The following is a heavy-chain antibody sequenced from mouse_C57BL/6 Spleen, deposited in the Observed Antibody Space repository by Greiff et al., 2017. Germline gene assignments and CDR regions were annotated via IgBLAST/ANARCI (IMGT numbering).Heavy chain of an antibody. D-gene: IGHD1-1*01. Sequence: QVQLQQSGAELVKPGASVKISCKASGYAFSSYWMNWVKQRPGKGLEWIGQIYPGDGDTNYNGKFKGKATLTADKSSSTAYMQLSSLTSEDSAVYFCARGGSSPDFDYWGQGTTLTVSS. J-gene: IGHJ2*01. CDR1: GYAFSSYW. V-gene: IGHV1-80*01. CDR3: ARGGSSPDFDY. CDR2: IYPGDGDT.